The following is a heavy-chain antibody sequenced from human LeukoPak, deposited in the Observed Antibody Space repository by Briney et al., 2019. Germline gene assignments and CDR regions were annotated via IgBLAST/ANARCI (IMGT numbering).Heavy chain of an antibody. CDR1: GGPISSYY. J-gene: IGHJ5*02. CDR2: IYYSGST. D-gene: IGHD3-9*01. Sequence: SETLSLTCTVSGGPISSYYWSWIRQPPGKGLEWIGYIYYSGSTNYNPSLKSRVTISVDTSKNQFSPKLSSVTAADTAVYYCARGGYDILTGYYTNWFDPWGQGTLVTVSS. CDR3: ARGGYDILTGYYTNWFDP. V-gene: IGHV4-59*01.